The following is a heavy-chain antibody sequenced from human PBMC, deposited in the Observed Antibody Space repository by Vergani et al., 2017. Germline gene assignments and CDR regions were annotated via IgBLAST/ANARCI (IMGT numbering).Heavy chain of an antibody. J-gene: IGHJ6*03. CDR3: AKMNTETNGQLYYYYYMDV. D-gene: IGHD4-11*01. V-gene: IGHV4-34*01. CDR2: IDHTGRP. Sequence: QVQLQQWGGGLLKPSETLSLTCVVNGGSFTSYNWTWIRQSPGEGLECVGDIDHTGRPYYNPSLKSRLTMSVDKSLNQLSLTLNSVTATDTAIYFCAKMNTETNGQLYYYYYMDVWGQGTAVTVS. CDR1: GGSFTSYN.